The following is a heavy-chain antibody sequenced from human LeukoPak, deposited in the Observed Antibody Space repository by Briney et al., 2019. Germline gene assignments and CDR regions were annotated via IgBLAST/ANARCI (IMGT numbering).Heavy chain of an antibody. CDR1: GFTFSSYA. V-gene: IGHV3-23*01. Sequence: PGGSLRHSCGASGFTFSSYAMSWVRQAPGKGLEWVSAISGSGGSTYYADSVKGRFTISRDNSKNTLYLQMNSLRAEDTAVYYCAKDGEYCSSTSCYNVFDYWGQGTLVTVSS. J-gene: IGHJ4*02. CDR2: ISGSGGST. D-gene: IGHD2-2*02. CDR3: AKDGEYCSSTSCYNVFDY.